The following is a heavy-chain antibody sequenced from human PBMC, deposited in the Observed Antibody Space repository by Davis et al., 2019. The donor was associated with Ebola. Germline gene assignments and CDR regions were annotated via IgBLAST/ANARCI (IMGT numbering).Heavy chain of an antibody. V-gene: IGHV3-33*01. J-gene: IGHJ5*02. CDR1: GFTFSSYG. D-gene: IGHD6-19*01. CDR2: IWYNGNNK. Sequence: GGSLRLSCAASGFTFSSYGMHWVRQAPGKGLEWVAVIWYNGNNKYYADSAKGRFTISRDTSKNTVYLEMNNLRPEDTAVYYCARDVGSAWRWFDPWGQGTLVTVSS. CDR3: ARDVGSAWRWFDP.